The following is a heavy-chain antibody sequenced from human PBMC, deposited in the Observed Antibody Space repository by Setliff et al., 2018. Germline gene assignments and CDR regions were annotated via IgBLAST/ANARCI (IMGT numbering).Heavy chain of an antibody. D-gene: IGHD1-26*01. J-gene: IGHJ6*02. CDR2: INSRSSTI. CDR1: GFTFSSYN. Sequence: PGGSLRLSCAASGFTFSSYNMDWVRQAPGKGLEWVSYINSRSSTIFYADSVKGRFTISRDNAKNSLYLQMNGLRAEDTAVYYCAGLTASREVYYYYGMDVWGQGTTVTVSS. CDR3: AGLTASREVYYYYGMDV. V-gene: IGHV3-48*01.